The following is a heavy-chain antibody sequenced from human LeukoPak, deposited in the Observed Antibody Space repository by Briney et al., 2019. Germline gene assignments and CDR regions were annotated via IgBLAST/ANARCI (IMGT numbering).Heavy chain of an antibody. J-gene: IGHJ4*02. V-gene: IGHV3-48*01. D-gene: IGHD1-26*01. CDR3: ASRVGALEY. Sequence: GGSLRLSCAASGFTFSSYAMSWVRQAPGKGLEWISYISSSSSAIFYADSVKGRFTISRDNAKNPLYLQMSSLRAEDTAVYYCASRVGALEYWGQGTLVTVSS. CDR2: ISSSSSAI. CDR1: GFTFSSYA.